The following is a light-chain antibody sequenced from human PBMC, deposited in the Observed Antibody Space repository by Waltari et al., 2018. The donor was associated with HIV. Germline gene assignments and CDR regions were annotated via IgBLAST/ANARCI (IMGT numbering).Light chain of an antibody. CDR3: QQSSITPLT. Sequence: IQMTQSPSSPSASVGDRVSMSCRASENIERYLNWYQQRPGKAPKLLIYGAFTLQTGVPSRFSASGSGTDFTLTIRNLQPEDVALYFCQQSSITPLTFGGGTRVDIK. V-gene: IGKV1-39*01. CDR2: GAF. CDR1: ENIERY. J-gene: IGKJ4*01.